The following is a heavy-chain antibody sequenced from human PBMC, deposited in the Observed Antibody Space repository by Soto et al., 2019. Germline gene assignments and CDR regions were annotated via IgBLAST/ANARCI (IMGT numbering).Heavy chain of an antibody. D-gene: IGHD2-8*02. CDR1: GGSISSYY. V-gene: IGHV4-59*01. CDR2: IYYSGST. J-gene: IGHJ4*02. Sequence: SETLSLTCTVSGGSISSYYWSWIRQPPGKGLEWIGYIYYSGSTNYNPSLKSRVTISVDTSKNQFSLKLSSVTAADTAVYYCARISPSWYYFDYWGQGTLVTVSS. CDR3: ARISPSWYYFDY.